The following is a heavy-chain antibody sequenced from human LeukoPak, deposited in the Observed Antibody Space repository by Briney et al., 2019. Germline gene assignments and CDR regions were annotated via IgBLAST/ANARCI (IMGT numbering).Heavy chain of an antibody. Sequence: SETLSLTCAVYGGFFSGYYWSWLRQPPGKGLEWIGSMYHSGTTYYNPSLKSRVTISVDTSKKQFSLKLNSVTAADTAVYYCARANYYDSSGYSRGAFDIWGQGTMVTVSS. J-gene: IGHJ3*02. CDR2: MYHSGTT. CDR3: ARANYYDSSGYSRGAFDI. V-gene: IGHV4-34*01. CDR1: GGFFSGYY. D-gene: IGHD3-22*01.